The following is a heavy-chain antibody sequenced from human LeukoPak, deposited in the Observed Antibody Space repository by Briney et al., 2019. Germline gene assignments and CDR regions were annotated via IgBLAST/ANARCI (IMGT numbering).Heavy chain of an antibody. Sequence: PGGSLRLSCAASGFTFDDYAMHWVRQAPGKGLEWVSGISWNSGSIGYADSVKGRFTISRDNAKNSLYLQMNSLRAEDTALYYCAKGHSSYYYDSSGSFPTNYFDYWGQGTLVTVSS. CDR2: ISWNSGSI. D-gene: IGHD3-22*01. V-gene: IGHV3-9*01. CDR3: AKGHSSYYYDSSGSFPTNYFDY. CDR1: GFTFDDYA. J-gene: IGHJ4*02.